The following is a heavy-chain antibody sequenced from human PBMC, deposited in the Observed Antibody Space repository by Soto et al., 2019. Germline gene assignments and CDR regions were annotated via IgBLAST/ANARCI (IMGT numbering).Heavy chain of an antibody. CDR1: RYIFTNYG. CDR3: ARALTGYRMDV. D-gene: IGHD1-1*01. CDR2: ITTYNGNT. J-gene: IGHJ6*02. Sequence: ASVKVSCKAVRYIFTNYGVSWVRQAPGQGLEWMGWITTYNGNTEYAQKFQGRVTMTTDASTSTAYMELGSLRSDDTAIYYCARALTGYRMDVWGQGTTVTVSS. V-gene: IGHV1-18*01.